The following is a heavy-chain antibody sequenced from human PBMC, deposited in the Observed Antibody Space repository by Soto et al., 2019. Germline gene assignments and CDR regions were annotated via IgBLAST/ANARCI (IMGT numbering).Heavy chain of an antibody. V-gene: IGHV3-30*18. CDR3: AKALQYSSSRDYFYYGMDV. CDR1: GFTFSDYY. J-gene: IGHJ6*02. D-gene: IGHD6-6*01. Sequence: GGSLRLSCAASGFTFSDYYMSWIRQAPGKGLEWVAVISYDGSNKYYADSVKGRFTISRDTSKNTLYLQMNSLRADDTAVFYCAKALQYSSSRDYFYYGMDVWGQGTTVTVSS. CDR2: ISYDGSNK.